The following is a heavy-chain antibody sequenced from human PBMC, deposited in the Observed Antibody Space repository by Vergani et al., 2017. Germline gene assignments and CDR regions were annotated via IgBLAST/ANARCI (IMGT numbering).Heavy chain of an antibody. J-gene: IGHJ4*02. CDR3: KVGDGYNQPPADY. V-gene: IGHV1-3*04. CDR2: INTGNGNT. D-gene: IGHD5-24*01. Sequence: QVQLVQSGAEVKKPGASVKVSCKASGYTFTSYAMHWVRQAPGQRLEWMGWINTGNGNTKYSQKFQGRVTITRDTSASTAYMELSSLRSEDTAVYYCKVGDGYNQPPADYWGQGTLVTVSS. CDR1: GYTFTSYA.